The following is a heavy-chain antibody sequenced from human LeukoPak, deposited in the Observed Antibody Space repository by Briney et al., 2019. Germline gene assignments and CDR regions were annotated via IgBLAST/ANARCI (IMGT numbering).Heavy chain of an antibody. J-gene: IGHJ4*01. V-gene: IGHV4-34*01. CDR1: GGSFSGHH. Sequence: PSETLSLTCAVYGGSFSGHHWNWIRQTAGKGLEWIGEVNHRGSTNYNPSLKSRVTISVDTSKNQFFLKLSSVTAADTGAYYCARDPTTVVTLPYYFDFWGHGTLVTVSS. CDR2: VNHRGST. CDR3: ARDPTTVVTLPYYFDF. D-gene: IGHD4-23*01.